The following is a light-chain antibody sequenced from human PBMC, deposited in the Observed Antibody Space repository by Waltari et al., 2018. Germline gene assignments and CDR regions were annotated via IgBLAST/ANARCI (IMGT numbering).Light chain of an antibody. V-gene: IGLV2-8*01. CDR1: STDVGGYNY. CDR2: EVK. Sequence: QSALTQPPSASGSPGQSVTISCTGTSTDVGGYNYVSWYQQHPDKPPKPIIYEVKTRPSGVPDRFSGSKSDNTASLTVSGLQAGDEADYYCSSYAGSNTVIFGGGTKLTVL. J-gene: IGLJ2*01. CDR3: SSYAGSNTVI.